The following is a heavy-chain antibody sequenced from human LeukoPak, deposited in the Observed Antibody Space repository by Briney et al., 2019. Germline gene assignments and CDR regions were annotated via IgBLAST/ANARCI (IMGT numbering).Heavy chain of an antibody. CDR1: GGSISSYY. J-gene: IGHJ3*02. V-gene: IGHV4-59*08. D-gene: IGHD2-2*01. CDR3: ARQCCSSGAHAFDI. CDR2: IYYSGST. Sequence: SETLSLTCTVSGGSISSYYWSWIRQPPGKGLEWIGYIYYSGSTNYNPSLKGRVTISVDTSKNQFSLKLSSVTAADTAVYYCARQCCSSGAHAFDIWGQGTMVTVSS.